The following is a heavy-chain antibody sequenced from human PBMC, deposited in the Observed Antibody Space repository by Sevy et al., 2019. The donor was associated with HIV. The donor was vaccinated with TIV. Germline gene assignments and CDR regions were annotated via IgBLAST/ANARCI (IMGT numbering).Heavy chain of an antibody. V-gene: IGHV3-30*18. CDR2: LSYDGSKK. CDR1: GFTFSSYG. D-gene: IGHD1-1*01. Sequence: GGSLRLPCAASGFTFSSYGMHWVRQAPGKGLEWVAVLSYDGSKKYKQDSVKGRFTISKDNSKNTLYLQMNSLRAEDTAVYYCAKWNHHEGAFDIWGQGTMVTVSS. J-gene: IGHJ3*02. CDR3: AKWNHHEGAFDI.